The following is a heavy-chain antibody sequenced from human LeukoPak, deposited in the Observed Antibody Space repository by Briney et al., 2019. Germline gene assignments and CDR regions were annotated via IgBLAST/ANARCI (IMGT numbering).Heavy chain of an antibody. J-gene: IGHJ3*02. CDR2: ISGSGGST. CDR3: AKELITMVRGVIIRPHAFDI. V-gene: IGHV3-23*01. Sequence: GGSLRLSCAASGFTFSGYAMSWVRQAPGKGLEWVSAISGSGGSTYYADSVKGRFTISRDNSKNTLYLQMNSLRAEDTAVYYCAKELITMVRGVIIRPHAFDIWGQGTMVTVSS. D-gene: IGHD3-10*01. CDR1: GFTFSGYA.